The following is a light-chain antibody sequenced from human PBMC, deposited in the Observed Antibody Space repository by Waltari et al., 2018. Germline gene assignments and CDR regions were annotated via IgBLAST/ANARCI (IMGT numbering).Light chain of an antibody. CDR1: QSLLHSNGNTY. J-gene: IGKJ2*03. Sequence: DIVMTQTPLSLPVTPGEPASLPCRSSQSLLHSNGNTYLQWYLQKPGLSPRLLIYKVTNRKSGVPDRFSGSGSGTDFTLKISKVEPEDVGVYYCMQTTKDPFSFGQGTKLEI. CDR2: KVT. V-gene: IGKV2D-29*02. CDR3: MQTTKDPFS.